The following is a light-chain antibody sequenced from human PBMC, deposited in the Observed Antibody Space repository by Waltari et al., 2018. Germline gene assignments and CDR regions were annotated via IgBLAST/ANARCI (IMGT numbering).Light chain of an antibody. CDR3: QQYDGSVLT. J-gene: IGKJ4*01. Sequence: FHRKPGQVPRLVMYGTSNRATCFPDRFSGSGSGTDFTLTISRLEPADFATYYCQQYDGSVLTFGGGTKVEL. CDR2: GTS. V-gene: IGKV3-20*01.